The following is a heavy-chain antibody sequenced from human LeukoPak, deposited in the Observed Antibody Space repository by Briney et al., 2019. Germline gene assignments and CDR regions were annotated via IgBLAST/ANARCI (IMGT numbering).Heavy chain of an antibody. Sequence: SETLSLTCAVYGGSFSGYYWSWIRQPPGKGLEWIGEINHSGSTNYNPSLKSRVTISVDTSKNQFSLKLSSVTAADTAVYYCARGRPQLVHPLDYWGQGTLVTVSS. D-gene: IGHD6-6*01. J-gene: IGHJ4*02. CDR2: INHSGST. CDR1: GGSFSGYY. CDR3: ARGRPQLVHPLDY. V-gene: IGHV4-34*01.